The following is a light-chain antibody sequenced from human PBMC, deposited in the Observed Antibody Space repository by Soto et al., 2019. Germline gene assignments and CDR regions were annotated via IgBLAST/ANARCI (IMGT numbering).Light chain of an antibody. V-gene: IGKV3-20*01. J-gene: IGKJ1*01. CDR2: GAS. CDR3: QQYGSSPWT. CDR1: QSVSSN. Sequence: EIVLTHSPSTLSVSAWERATLSFRASQSVSSNLAWYQQKPGQAPRLLIYGASNRATGIPDRFSGSGSGTDFTLTISRLEPEDFAVYYCQQYGSSPWTFGQGTKVDIK.